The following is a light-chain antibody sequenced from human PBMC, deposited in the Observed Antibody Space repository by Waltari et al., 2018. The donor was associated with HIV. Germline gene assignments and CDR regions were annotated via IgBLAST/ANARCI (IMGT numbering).Light chain of an antibody. CDR2: AAS. CDR1: QSVSSSY. CDR3: QQYGTAPLT. Sequence: EIVLTQSPGTLSFSPGDRVILSCRASQSVSSSYLAWYQQKPGQAPRLLIHAASSRATGIPDRFSGSGSGTDFTLTISRLEPEDFAVYYCQQYGTAPLTFGGGTKVEIK. J-gene: IGKJ4*01. V-gene: IGKV3-20*01.